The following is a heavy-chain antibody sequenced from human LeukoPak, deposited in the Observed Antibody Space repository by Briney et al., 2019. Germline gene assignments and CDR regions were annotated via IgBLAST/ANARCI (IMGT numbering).Heavy chain of an antibody. CDR3: AREEWELLHGFFDY. V-gene: IGHV6-1*01. D-gene: IGHD1-26*01. CDR2: TYYRSKWYN. Sequence: SQTLSLTCAISGDSVSSNSAAGNWIRQSPSRGLEWLGRTYYRSKWYNDYAVSVKSRIIINPDTSKNQFSLQLNSVTPEDTAVYYCAREEWELLHGFFDYWGQGTLVTVSS. J-gene: IGHJ4*02. CDR1: GDSVSSNSAA.